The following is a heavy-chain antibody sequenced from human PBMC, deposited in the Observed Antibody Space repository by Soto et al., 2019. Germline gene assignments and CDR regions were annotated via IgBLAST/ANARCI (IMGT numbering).Heavy chain of an antibody. CDR2: LYYSGSL. J-gene: IGHJ4*02. CDR3: ARAPETPQIVRVAVPYFFDS. CDR1: GGSISGGRSS. D-gene: IGHD3-16*02. V-gene: IGHV4-31*03. Sequence: QVQLQESGPGLVKPSQTLSLTCTVSGGSISGGRSSWSWIRQRPGKGLEGVADLYYSGSLYYNPSPKGRVMISSDTSKNQFSLSVSSVTAADTAVYYCARAPETPQIVRVAVPYFFDSWGQGTLVTVSS.